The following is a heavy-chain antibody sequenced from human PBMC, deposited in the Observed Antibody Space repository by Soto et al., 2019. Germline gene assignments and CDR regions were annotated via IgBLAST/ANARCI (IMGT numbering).Heavy chain of an antibody. J-gene: IGHJ5*01. CDR2: INHSGRV. V-gene: IGHV4-34*01. CDR1: GGSFSGHS. Sequence: SETLSLTCAVYGGSFSGHSWTWIRQSPGKGLEWIGDINHSGRVNYSPSLKSRVTISLDTSKNQFSLTLSAVTAADTAMYYCSTRAYDTKRYYRFDPWGQGTLVTVDS. CDR3: STRAYDTKRYYRFDP. D-gene: IGHD3-22*01.